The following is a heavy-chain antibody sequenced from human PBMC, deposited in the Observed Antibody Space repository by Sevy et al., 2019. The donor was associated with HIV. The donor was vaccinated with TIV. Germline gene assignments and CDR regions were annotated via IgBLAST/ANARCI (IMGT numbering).Heavy chain of an antibody. Sequence: GGSLRLSCAASGFTFSSYSMNWVRQAPGKGLEWVSYISSSSSTVYYADSVKGRFTISRDNAKNSLYLQMNSLRDEDTAVYYCASDGVGATVGAFDIWGQGTMVTVSS. CDR3: ASDGVGATVGAFDI. D-gene: IGHD1-26*01. J-gene: IGHJ3*02. CDR2: ISSSSSTV. V-gene: IGHV3-48*02. CDR1: GFTFSSYS.